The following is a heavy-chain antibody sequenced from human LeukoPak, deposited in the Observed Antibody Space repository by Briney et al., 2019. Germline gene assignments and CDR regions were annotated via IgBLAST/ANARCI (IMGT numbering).Heavy chain of an antibody. Sequence: PGGSLRLSCAASGFTFSSYAMHWVRQAPGKGLEWVAVISYDGSNKYYADSVKGRFTISRDNSKNTLCLQMNSLRAEDTAVYYCANLGAELGPPFDYWGLGTLVTVSS. J-gene: IGHJ4*02. V-gene: IGHV3-30*04. CDR1: GFTFSSYA. CDR3: ANLGAELGPPFDY. D-gene: IGHD7-27*01. CDR2: ISYDGSNK.